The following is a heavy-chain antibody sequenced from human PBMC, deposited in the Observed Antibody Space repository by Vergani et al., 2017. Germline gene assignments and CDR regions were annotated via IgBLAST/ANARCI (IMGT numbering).Heavy chain of an antibody. CDR1: GYTFTGYY. V-gene: IGHV1-2*02. CDR2: INPNSGGT. CDR3: ARELPRRPSGSGSYDKGGRFDP. J-gene: IGHJ5*02. Sequence: QVQLVQSGAEVKKPGASVKVSCKASGYTFTGYYMHWVRQAPGQGLEWMGWINPNSGGTNYAQKFQGRVTMTRDTSISTAYMELSRLRSDDTAVYYCARELPRRPSGSGSYDKGGRFDPWGQGTLVTVSS. D-gene: IGHD3-10*01.